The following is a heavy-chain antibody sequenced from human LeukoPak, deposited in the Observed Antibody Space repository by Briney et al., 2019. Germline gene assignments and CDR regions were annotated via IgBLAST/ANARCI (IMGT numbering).Heavy chain of an antibody. J-gene: IGHJ2*01. D-gene: IGHD3-22*01. CDR2: IYYSGST. V-gene: IGHV4-39*07. CDR1: GGSISSSSYY. Sequence: PSETLSLTCTVSGGSISSSSYYWGWIRQPPGKGLEWIGSIYYSGSTYYNPSLKSRVTISVDTSKNQFSLKLSSVTAADTAVYYCARDGESDSSGYYWYFDLWGRGTLVTVSS. CDR3: ARDGESDSSGYYWYFDL.